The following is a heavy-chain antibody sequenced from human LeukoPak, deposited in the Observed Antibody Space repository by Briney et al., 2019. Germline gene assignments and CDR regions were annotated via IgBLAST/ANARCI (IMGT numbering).Heavy chain of an antibody. Sequence: ASVKVSCKASGGTFSNYAISWVRQAPGQGLEWMGWINPKNGATNYAQEFQGRVTLTRDTSFSTAYMELSRLRSDDTAVYYCARDGSRVEADYWGQGTLVTVSS. CDR1: GGTFSNYA. CDR2: INPKNGAT. CDR3: ARDGSRVEADY. V-gene: IGHV1-2*02. D-gene: IGHD3-10*01. J-gene: IGHJ4*02.